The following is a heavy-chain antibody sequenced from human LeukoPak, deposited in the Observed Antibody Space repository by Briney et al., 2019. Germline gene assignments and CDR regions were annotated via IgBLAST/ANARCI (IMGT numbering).Heavy chain of an antibody. CDR3: ARISSSWTRC. Sequence: PGGSLRLSCAASGFTFSSYEMNWVRQAPGKGLQWVSYISSSGSTIYYADSVKGRFTISRDNAKNSLYLQMNSLRAEDTAVYYCARISSSWTRCWGQGTLVTVYS. CDR2: ISSSGSTI. J-gene: IGHJ4*02. D-gene: IGHD6-13*01. V-gene: IGHV3-48*03. CDR1: GFTFSSYE.